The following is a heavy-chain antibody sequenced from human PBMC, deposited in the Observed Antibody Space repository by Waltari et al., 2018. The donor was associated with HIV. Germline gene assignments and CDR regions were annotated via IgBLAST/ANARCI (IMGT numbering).Heavy chain of an antibody. J-gene: IGHJ4*02. Sequence: QVQLVQSGSEVKKPGSSVRVSCQTSGDTFTNYGISWVRQSPGQWIEWMGCISPAVRTPNCCRKFQGRLSMMADESASTAYMDLSSLKSDDTAIYFCAIFKFVGRRVDHFFDYWGQGSLVTGSS. CDR3: AIFKFVGRRVDHFFDY. CDR1: GDTFTNYG. CDR2: ISPAVRTP. V-gene: IGHV1-69*11. D-gene: IGHD3-10*01.